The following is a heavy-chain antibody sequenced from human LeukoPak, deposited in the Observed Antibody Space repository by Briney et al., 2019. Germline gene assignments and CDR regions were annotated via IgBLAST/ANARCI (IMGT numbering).Heavy chain of an antibody. J-gene: IGHJ4*02. CDR1: GGSISNYY. V-gene: IGHV4-59*08. CDR2: IYYSGST. CDR3: ARRGYSSGWYYFDY. Sequence: SETLSLTCTVSGGSISNYYWNWIRQPPGKGLEFIGYIYYSGSTTYNPSLKSRVTISVDTSKNQSSLKLISVTAADTAVYYCARRGYSSGWYYFDYWGQGTLVTVSS. D-gene: IGHD6-19*01.